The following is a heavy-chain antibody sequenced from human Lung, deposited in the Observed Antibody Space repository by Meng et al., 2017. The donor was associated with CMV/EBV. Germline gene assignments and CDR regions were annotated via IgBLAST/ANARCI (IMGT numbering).Heavy chain of an antibody. CDR3: AKDSSHGSGTIY. J-gene: IGHJ4*02. CDR1: GFTFSSYG. Sequence: GESXKISCAASGFTFSSYGMHWVRQAPGKGLEWVAFIRYDGSNKYYADSVKGRFTISRDNSKNTLYLQMNSLRAEDTAVYYCAKDSSHGSGTIYWGQGTRVTVSS. CDR2: IRYDGSNK. D-gene: IGHD3-10*01. V-gene: IGHV3-30*02.